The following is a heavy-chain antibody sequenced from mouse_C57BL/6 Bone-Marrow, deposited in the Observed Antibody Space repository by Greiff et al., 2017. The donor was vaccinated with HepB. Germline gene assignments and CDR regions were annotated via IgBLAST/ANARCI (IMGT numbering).Heavy chain of an antibody. V-gene: IGHV5-12*01. D-gene: IGHD2-5*01. J-gene: IGHJ3*01. CDR1: GFTFSDYY. CDR2: ISNGGGST. CDR3: ASDYSKAWFAY. Sequence: EVNLVESGGGLVQPGGSLKLSCAASGFTFSDYYVYWVRQTPEKRLEWVAYISNGGGSTYYPDTVKGRFTISRDNAKNTLYLQMSRLKSEDTAMYYCASDYSKAWFAYWGQGTLVTVSA.